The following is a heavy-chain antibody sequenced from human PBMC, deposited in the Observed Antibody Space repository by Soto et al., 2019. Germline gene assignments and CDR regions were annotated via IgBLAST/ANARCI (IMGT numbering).Heavy chain of an antibody. CDR3: ARGSRVAVARIYLDY. J-gene: IGHJ4*02. CDR2: ISGSGDST. D-gene: IGHD2-15*01. Sequence: GGSLSLSCAASGFTFSSYSMSWVRQAPGKGLEWVSGISGSGDSTYYADSVKGRFTISRDNSKNTLYLQVNSLRAEDTAVYYCARGSRVAVARIYLDYWGQGTLVTVSS. CDR1: GFTFSSYS. V-gene: IGHV3-23*01.